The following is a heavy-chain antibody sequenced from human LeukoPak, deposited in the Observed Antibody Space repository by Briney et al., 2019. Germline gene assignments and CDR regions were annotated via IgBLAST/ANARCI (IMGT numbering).Heavy chain of an antibody. CDR2: IWSDGTGK. CDR1: GFTYSHYS. J-gene: IGHJ4*02. V-gene: IGHV3-33*08. Sequence: GRSLRLSCAASGFTYSHYSMHWVRQAPGKGLEWVAVIWSDGTGKYYSDAVKGRFTISRDNFRNTLYLQMNSLRGEDTAVYYCARDAEWGFDYSNSLKYWGQGTLVTVSS. CDR3: ARDAEWGFDYSNSLKY. D-gene: IGHD4-11*01.